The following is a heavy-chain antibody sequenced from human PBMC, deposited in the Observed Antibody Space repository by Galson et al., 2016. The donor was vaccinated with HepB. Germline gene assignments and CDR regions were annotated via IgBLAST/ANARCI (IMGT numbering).Heavy chain of an antibody. CDR1: GFTFNTYA. CDR2: ISGSGGDT. D-gene: IGHD1-20*01. V-gene: IGHV3-23*01. J-gene: IGHJ4*02. CDR3: AKGSGRAGYNCVPIES. Sequence: SLRLSCAASGFTFNTYAMHWVRQAPGKGLEWVASISGSGGDTYIADSVEGRFTISRDNSKNTVDLQMHSLKVEDTAVYFCAKGSGRAGYNCVPIESWGQGTLVTVSS.